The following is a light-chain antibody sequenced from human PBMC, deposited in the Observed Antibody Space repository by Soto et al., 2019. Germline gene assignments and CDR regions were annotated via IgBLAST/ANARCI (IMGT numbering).Light chain of an antibody. J-gene: IGLJ3*02. Sequence: QSVLTQPPSVSAAPGQKVTISCSGSSSNIGNNYVSWYQQLPGTAPKLLIYENNKRPSGIPDRFSGSKSGTSATLGITGRQTGDEADYYCGTWDSSLSAWVFGGGTKLPVL. V-gene: IGLV1-51*02. CDR3: GTWDSSLSAWV. CDR2: ENN. CDR1: SSNIGNNY.